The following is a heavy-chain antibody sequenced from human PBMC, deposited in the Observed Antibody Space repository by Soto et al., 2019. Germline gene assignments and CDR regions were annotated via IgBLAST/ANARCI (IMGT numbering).Heavy chain of an antibody. CDR3: ARDRDRLQLGGSYYYIMDV. V-gene: IGHV1-69*12. CDR2: IIPIFPTP. D-gene: IGHD4-4*01. CDR1: GGTFRSSA. J-gene: IGHJ6*02. Sequence: QVQLVQSGAEVKKPGSSVTLSCKASGGTFRSSAISWVRQAPGQGLEWMGGIIPIFPTPDYAQKFQDRVTITADESARTAYMELSSLTSEDTAVYYCARDRDRLQLGGSYYYIMDVWGQGTTVTVSS.